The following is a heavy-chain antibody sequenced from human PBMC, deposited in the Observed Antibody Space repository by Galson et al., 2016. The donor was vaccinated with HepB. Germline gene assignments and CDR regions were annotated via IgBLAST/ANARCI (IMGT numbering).Heavy chain of an antibody. CDR3: ARAWIHIYDLDY. CDR1: GFTFSSYA. D-gene: IGHD5-18*01. CDR2: IWYDGSNH. V-gene: IGHV3-33*01. Sequence: SLRLSCAASGFTFSSYAMHWVRQAPGKGLEWVAVIWYDGSNHYYADSVKGRFTISRDNSKDTLNLQMNSLRAEDTAVYYCARAWIHIYDLDYWGQGALVTVSS. J-gene: IGHJ4*02.